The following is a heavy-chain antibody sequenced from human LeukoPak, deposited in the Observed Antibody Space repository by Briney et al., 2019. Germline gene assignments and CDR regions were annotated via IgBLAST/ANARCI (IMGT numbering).Heavy chain of an antibody. CDR2: IKQERGQE. CDR3: ASLDTAKQPLANH. J-gene: IGHJ5*02. CDR1: GLTVSNHW. D-gene: IGHD5-18*01. Sequence: GGSLRLSCVASGLTVSNHWMSWVRQAPGKGLEWVANIKQERGQEYYVDSVKGRFTISKDSAKNSMYLQMNSLRVEDTAMYYCASLDTAKQPLANHWGQGTLVTVSS. V-gene: IGHV3-7*03.